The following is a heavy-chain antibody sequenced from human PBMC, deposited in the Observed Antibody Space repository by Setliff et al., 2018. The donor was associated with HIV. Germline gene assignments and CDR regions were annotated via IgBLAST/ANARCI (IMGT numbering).Heavy chain of an antibody. V-gene: IGHV3-49*04. Sequence: GGSLRLSCAASGFTFSSYGIHWVRQAPGKGREWVGFIRSNAYGGTTEYAASVKGRFIISRDDSKSITYLQMNSLKSEDTALYYCTREPGAFDCWGQGTQVTVSS. D-gene: IGHD7-27*01. CDR3: TREPGAFDC. J-gene: IGHJ4*02. CDR2: IRSNAYGGTT. CDR1: GFTFSSYG.